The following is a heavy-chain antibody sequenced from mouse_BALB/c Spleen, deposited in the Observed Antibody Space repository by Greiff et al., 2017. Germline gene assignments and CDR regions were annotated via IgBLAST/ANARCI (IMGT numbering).Heavy chain of an antibody. CDR2: ISSGGST. CDR1: GFTFSSYA. V-gene: IGHV5-6-5*01. Sequence: EVQGVESGGGLVKPGGSLKLSCAASGFTFSSYAMSWVRQTPEKRLEWVASISSGGSTYYPDSVKGRFTISRDNARNILYLQMSSLRSEDTAMYYCARGEDYSAWFAYWGQGTLVTVSA. CDR3: ARGEDYSAWFAY. D-gene: IGHD2-13*01. J-gene: IGHJ3*01.